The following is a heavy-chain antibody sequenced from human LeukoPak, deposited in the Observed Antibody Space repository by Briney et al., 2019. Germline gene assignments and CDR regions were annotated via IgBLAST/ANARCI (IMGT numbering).Heavy chain of an antibody. D-gene: IGHD1-26*01. V-gene: IGHV4-61*02. CDR1: GGSVSSGNYY. Sequence: PSETLSLTCTVSGGSVSSGNYYWTWIRQPAGKGPEWIGRIYTSGSTNYNPSLKSRVTVSIDASKNQFFLRLTSVTAADTAVYYCTQGGELMNYWGQGTLVTVSS. J-gene: IGHJ4*02. CDR2: IYTSGST. CDR3: TQGGELMNY.